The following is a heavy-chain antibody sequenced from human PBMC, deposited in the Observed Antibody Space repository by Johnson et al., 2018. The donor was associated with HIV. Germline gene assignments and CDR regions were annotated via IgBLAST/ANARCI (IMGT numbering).Heavy chain of an antibody. V-gene: IGHV3-30*19. J-gene: IGHJ3*02. Sequence: QVQLVESGGGVVQPGGSLRLSCAASGFTLSSSVMHWVRRAPGKGLEWVAAISIDGVSKYYADSVKGRFTISRDNSDNTLYLQMNSLRDEDIAMYYCAGGYHSSGYCDVFDIWGQGTMVTVSS. CDR2: ISIDGVSK. CDR1: GFTLSSSV. D-gene: IGHD3-22*01. CDR3: AGGYHSSGYCDVFDI.